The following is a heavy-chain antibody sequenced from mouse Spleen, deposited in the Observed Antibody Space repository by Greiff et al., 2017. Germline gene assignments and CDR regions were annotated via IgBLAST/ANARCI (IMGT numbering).Heavy chain of an antibody. Sequence: QVQLKESGAELARPGASVKMSCKASGYTFTSYTMHWVKQRPGQGLEWIGYINPSSGYTKYNQKFKDKATLTADKSSSTAYMQLSSLTSEDSAVYYCARSTMITTIAYWGQGTLVTVSA. D-gene: IGHD2-4*01. CDR3: ARSTMITTIAY. V-gene: IGHV1-4*01. J-gene: IGHJ3*01. CDR2: INPSSGYT. CDR1: GYTFTSYT.